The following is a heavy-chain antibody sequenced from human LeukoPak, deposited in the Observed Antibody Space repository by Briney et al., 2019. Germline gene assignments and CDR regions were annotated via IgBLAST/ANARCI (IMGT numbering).Heavy chain of an antibody. V-gene: IGHV3-30*18. CDR2: ISYDGSNK. D-gene: IGHD3-10*01. CDR3: AKVSMVRGAVSM. J-gene: IGHJ4*02. Sequence: GRSLRLSCAASGFTFSSYGMYWVRQAPGKGLEWVAVISYDGSNKYYADSVKGRFTISRDNSKNSLYLQMNSLRAEDTAVYYCAKVSMVRGAVSMWGQGTLVTVSS. CDR1: GFTFSSYG.